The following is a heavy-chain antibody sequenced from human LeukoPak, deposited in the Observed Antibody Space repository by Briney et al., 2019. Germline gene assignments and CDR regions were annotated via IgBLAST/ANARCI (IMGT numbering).Heavy chain of an antibody. CDR3: AREGPITMVRGVINWFDP. V-gene: IGHV1-69*13. Sequence: PQASVKVSCKASGGTFSSYAISWVRQAPGQGLEWMGGIIPIFGTANYAQKFQGRVTITADESTSTAYMELSSLRSEDTAVYYCAREGPITMVRGVINWFDPWGQGTLVTVSS. D-gene: IGHD3-10*01. CDR1: GGTFSSYA. J-gene: IGHJ5*02. CDR2: IIPIFGTA.